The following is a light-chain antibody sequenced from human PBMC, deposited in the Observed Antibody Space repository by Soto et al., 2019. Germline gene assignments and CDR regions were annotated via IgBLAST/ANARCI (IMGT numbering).Light chain of an antibody. Sequence: QSVLTQPASVYGSPGQSITISCTGTSSDVGGYNFVSWYQQYPGKAPKLMIHDVTSRPSGVSNRSSGSKSGTTASLTISGLQAEDEADYYCCSYASSTSYVFGTGTKVTVL. CDR1: SSDVGGYNF. CDR3: CSYASSTSYV. V-gene: IGLV2-14*01. CDR2: DVT. J-gene: IGLJ1*01.